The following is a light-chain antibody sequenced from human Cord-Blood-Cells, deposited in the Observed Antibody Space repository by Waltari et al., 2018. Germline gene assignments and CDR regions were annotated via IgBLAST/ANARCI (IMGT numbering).Light chain of an antibody. CDR2: GAS. Sequence: EIVLTXXPGTLSLSPGEXATLSCRAAQSVSXSYLAWYQQKPGQAPRLLIYGASSRATGIPDRFSGSXXGTXXXLTISXLEXEDFAVYYCQQYGXSXGFTFGPGTKVDIK. V-gene: IGKV3-20*01. CDR3: QQYGXSXGFT. CDR1: QSVSXSY. J-gene: IGKJ3*01.